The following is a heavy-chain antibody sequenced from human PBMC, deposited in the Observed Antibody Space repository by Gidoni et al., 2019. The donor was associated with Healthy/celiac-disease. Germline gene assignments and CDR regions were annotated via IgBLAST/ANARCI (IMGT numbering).Heavy chain of an antibody. Sequence: QLQLQESGPGLVKPSETLSLTCPVSGGSIISSSYYLGWIRQPPGKGLEWIGSIYYSGSTYYNPYLTSRITISVDTAKNQFSLKLSSVTAADTAVYYCARLLPGGYTYSSSWYDAFDIWGQGTMVTVSS. CDR1: GGSIISSSYY. J-gene: IGHJ3*02. V-gene: IGHV4-39*01. CDR3: ARLLPGGYTYSSSWYDAFDI. CDR2: IYYSGST. D-gene: IGHD6-13*01.